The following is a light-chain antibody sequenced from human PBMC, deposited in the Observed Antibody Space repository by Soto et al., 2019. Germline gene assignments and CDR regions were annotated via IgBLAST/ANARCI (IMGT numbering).Light chain of an antibody. V-gene: IGKV3-20*01. J-gene: IGKJ1*01. CDR2: GAS. Sequence: EIVLTQSPGTLSLSPGERATLSCRASQSVSSSFLGWYQQKPGQAPRLLIYGASSRATGIPDRFSGSGSGTDFTLTISRLESEDFAVYYCQQHGTSPWTFGQGTKVDIK. CDR1: QSVSSSF. CDR3: QQHGTSPWT.